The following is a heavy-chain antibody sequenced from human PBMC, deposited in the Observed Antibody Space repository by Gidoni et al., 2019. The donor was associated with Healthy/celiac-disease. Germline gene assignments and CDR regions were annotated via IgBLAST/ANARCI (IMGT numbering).Heavy chain of an antibody. J-gene: IGHJ4*02. CDR2: IYYSGST. D-gene: IGHD2-15*01. V-gene: IGHV4-39*01. CDR1: GGALSSSSYY. CDR3: ASVGGNWRFVFDY. Sequence: IQLQESGPGLVTPSETLCLTCTVSGGALSSSSYYWGWIRQPPGKGLEWLGSIYYSGSTYYNPSLKSRVTISVDTSKNQFSLRLSSVTAADTAVYYCASVGGNWRFVFDYWGQGTLVTVSS.